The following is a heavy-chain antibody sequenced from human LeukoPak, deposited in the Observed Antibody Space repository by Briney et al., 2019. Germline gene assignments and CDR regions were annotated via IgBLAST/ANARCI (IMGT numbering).Heavy chain of an antibody. CDR3: AILRTASSFDF. CDR1: NDSISNYY. D-gene: IGHD1-1*01. CDR2: IDYRGST. Sequence: SETLSLTCTVSNDSISNYYWSWIRQPPGKGLEWIAYIDYRGSTTNNPSLMGRITINPDTSKNQFSLQLNSVTPEDTAIYYCAILRTASSFDFWGQGTLVTVSS. V-gene: IGHV4-59*12. J-gene: IGHJ4*02.